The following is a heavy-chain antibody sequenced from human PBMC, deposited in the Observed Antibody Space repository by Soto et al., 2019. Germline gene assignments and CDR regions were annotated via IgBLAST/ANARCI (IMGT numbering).Heavy chain of an antibody. Sequence: QVQLVESGGGVVQPGRSLRLSCAASGFTFSSYGMHWVRQAPGKGLEWVAVISYDGSNKYYADSVKGRFTISRDNSKNTLYLQMNSLSAEDTAVYYCAKDLEVAGTGFDYWGQGTLVTVSS. CDR1: GFTFSSYG. D-gene: IGHD6-19*01. J-gene: IGHJ4*02. V-gene: IGHV3-30*18. CDR2: ISYDGSNK. CDR3: AKDLEVAGTGFDY.